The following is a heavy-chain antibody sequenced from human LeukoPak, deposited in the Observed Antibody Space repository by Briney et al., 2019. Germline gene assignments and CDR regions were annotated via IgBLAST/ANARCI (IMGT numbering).Heavy chain of an antibody. CDR2: IYYSGST. CDR1: GGSISSYY. J-gene: IGHJ4*02. CDR3: ARDDSSGHYYIFGH. Sequence: PSETLSLTCTVSGGSISSYYWTWIRQPPGKGLEWIGYIYYSGSTNYNPSLKSRVTISVDTSKNQFSLKLSSVTAADTAVYYCARDDSSGHYYIFGHWGQGTLVTVSS. V-gene: IGHV4-59*01. D-gene: IGHD3-22*01.